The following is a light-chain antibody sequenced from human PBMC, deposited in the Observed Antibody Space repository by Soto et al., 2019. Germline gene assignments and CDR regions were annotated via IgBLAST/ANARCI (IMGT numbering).Light chain of an antibody. J-gene: IGKJ4*01. CDR3: QQYGSTPLT. CDR1: QSVRDSY. CDR2: GAS. Sequence: EIVLTQSPGTLSLSPGERATLSCRASQSVRDSYLAWYQQKPGQAPRLLIYGASSRATGIPDRFSGSGSGTDFTLTISRLEPEDFAVYYCQQYGSTPLTFGGGTKVDIK. V-gene: IGKV3-20*01.